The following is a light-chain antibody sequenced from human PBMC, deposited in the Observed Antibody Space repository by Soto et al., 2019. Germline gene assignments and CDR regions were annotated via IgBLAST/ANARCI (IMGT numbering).Light chain of an antibody. CDR3: QESYRSPYT. Sequence: IQMTQSPSSLSASVGDSVTVTCRASQSINIYLNWYQQKPGKAPTLLIYGASSLQSGVPSRFTGGGSRTDFTLAISSRQPDDFATYYCQESYRSPYTVGQGTKLEIK. CDR2: GAS. J-gene: IGKJ2*01. CDR1: QSINIY. V-gene: IGKV1-39*01.